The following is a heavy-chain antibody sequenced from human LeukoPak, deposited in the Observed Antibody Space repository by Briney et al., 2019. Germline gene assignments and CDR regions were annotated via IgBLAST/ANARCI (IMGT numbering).Heavy chain of an antibody. CDR3: ARSRGYFDY. CDR2: IYYSGST. D-gene: IGHD6-13*01. V-gene: IGHV4-59*01. Sequence: SETLSLTCTVSGGSISSYYWSWIRQPPGRGLEWIGYIYYSGSTSYNPSLKSRVTISVDTSKNQFSLKLSSVTAADTALYYCARSRGYFDYWGQGTLVTVSS. J-gene: IGHJ4*02. CDR1: GGSISSYY.